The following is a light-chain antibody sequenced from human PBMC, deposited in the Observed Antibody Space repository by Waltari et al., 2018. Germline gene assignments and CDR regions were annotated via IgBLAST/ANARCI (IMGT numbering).Light chain of an antibody. CDR1: HLRTYY. J-gene: IGLJ2*01. CDR3: NSRDTRGNHFVV. V-gene: IGLV3-19*01. CDR2: DKD. Sequence: SSALTQDPAVSVALGQTVRITCQGDHLRTYYVNWYQQKQGQAPILFLYDKDNRPSGIPDRFSGSSSGDIASLTITGAQAEDEADYYCNSRDTRGNHFVVFGGGTKLTVL.